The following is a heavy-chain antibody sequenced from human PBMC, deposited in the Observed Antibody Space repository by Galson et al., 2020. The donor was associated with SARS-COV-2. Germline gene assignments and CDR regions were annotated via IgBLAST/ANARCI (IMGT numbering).Heavy chain of an antibody. V-gene: IGHV4-38-2*01. Sequence: SETLSLTCPVSGYSISSGFYWAWIRQPPGKGLEWIGNIYKSGKTYYNPSLKSRVTISRDTSKKQFSLRLTSVAAADRAVYYWARRVDVAVAAATGGQFDPWGQGTLVTVSS. CDR3: ARRVDVAVAAATGGQFDP. J-gene: IGHJ5*02. CDR1: GYSISSGFY. D-gene: IGHD2-15*01. CDR2: IYKSGKT.